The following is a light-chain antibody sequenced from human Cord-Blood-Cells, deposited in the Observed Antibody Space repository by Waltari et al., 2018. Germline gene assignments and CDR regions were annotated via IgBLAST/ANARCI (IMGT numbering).Light chain of an antibody. CDR1: SRDVGSYNL. CDR3: CSYAGSSTWV. V-gene: IGLV2-23*01. Sequence: QSALPQPASVSGSPGQSITISCTGTSRDVGSYNLVSWYQQHPGKAPKRMIYEGSKRPSGVSNRFSGSKSGNTASLTISGLQAEDEADYYCCSYAGSSTWVFGGGTKLTVL. J-gene: IGLJ3*02. CDR2: EGS.